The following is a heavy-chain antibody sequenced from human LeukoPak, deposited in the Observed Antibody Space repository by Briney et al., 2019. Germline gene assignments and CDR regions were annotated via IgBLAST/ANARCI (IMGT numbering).Heavy chain of an antibody. D-gene: IGHD3-10*01. CDR3: ARTYGSGSYTGNAFDI. CDR1: GYTFTGYY. CDR2: INPNSGGT. V-gene: IGHV1-2*04. Sequence: ASVKVSCKASGYTFTGYYMHWVRQAPGQGLEWMGWINPNSGGTNYAQKFQGWVTMTRDTSISTAYMELSRLRSDDTAVYYCARTYGSGSYTGNAFDIWGQGTMVTVSS. J-gene: IGHJ3*02.